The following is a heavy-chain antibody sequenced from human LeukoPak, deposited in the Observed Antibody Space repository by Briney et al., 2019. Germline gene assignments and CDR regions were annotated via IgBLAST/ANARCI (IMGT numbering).Heavy chain of an antibody. CDR1: GYTLTELS. CDR3: ATSGHYYYGSGSYFDY. V-gene: IGHV1-24*01. D-gene: IGHD3-10*01. CDR2: FDPEDGET. Sequence: ASVKVSCKVSGYTLTELSMHWVRQAPGKGLEWTGGFDPEDGETIYAQKFQGRVTMTEDTSTDTAYMELSSLRSEDTAVYYCATSGHYYYGSGSYFDYWGQGTLVTVSS. J-gene: IGHJ4*02.